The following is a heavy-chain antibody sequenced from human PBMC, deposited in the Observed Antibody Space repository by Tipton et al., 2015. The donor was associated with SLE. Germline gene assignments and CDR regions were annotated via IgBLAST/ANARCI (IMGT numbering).Heavy chain of an antibody. Sequence: TLSLTCTVSGGSISSSIYYWGWIRQPPGKGLEWIGTIYYSGSTYYNPSLKSRVTISVDTSKNQFSLKLSSVTAADTAVYYCAREVVGAQDAFDIWGQGTMVTVSS. CDR2: IYYSGST. CDR3: AREVVGAQDAFDI. J-gene: IGHJ3*02. D-gene: IGHD2-15*01. CDR1: GGSISSSIYY. V-gene: IGHV4-39*02.